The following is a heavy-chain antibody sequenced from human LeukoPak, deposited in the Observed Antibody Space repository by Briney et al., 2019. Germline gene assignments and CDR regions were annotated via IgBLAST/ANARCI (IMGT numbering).Heavy chain of an antibody. CDR2: ISGGGVST. V-gene: IGHV3-23*01. Sequence: AGGSLRLSCAASGFTFSNHAMMWVRQAPGRGLEWVSAISGGGVSTYYTDSVKGRFTISRDNSKNTLYLQMNSLRAEDTAVYYCALYLRVRGDYWGQGTLVSVSS. D-gene: IGHD3-10*01. CDR3: ALYLRVRGDY. J-gene: IGHJ4*02. CDR1: GFTFSNHA.